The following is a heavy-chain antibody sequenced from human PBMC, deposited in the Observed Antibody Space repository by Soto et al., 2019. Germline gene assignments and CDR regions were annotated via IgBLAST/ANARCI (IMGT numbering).Heavy chain of an antibody. Sequence: ASVKVSGKASGYTFTSYAMHWVRQAPGQRLEWMGWINAGNGNTKYSQKFQGRVTITRDTSASTAYMELSSLRSEDTAVYYCARGSGYYYWDYYWGQGTLVTVS. J-gene: IGHJ4*02. CDR3: ARGSGYYYWDYY. D-gene: IGHD3-22*01. CDR1: GYTFTSYA. CDR2: INAGNGNT. V-gene: IGHV1-3*01.